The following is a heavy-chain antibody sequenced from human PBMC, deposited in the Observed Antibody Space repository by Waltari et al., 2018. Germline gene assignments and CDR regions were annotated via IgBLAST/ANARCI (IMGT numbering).Heavy chain of an antibody. J-gene: IGHJ6*03. CDR3: ARADPRFYYYYMDV. V-gene: IGHV3-53*02. Sequence: EVQLVETGGGLIQPGGSMRLSCSASGFTVSSHYMTWVRQAPGKGLEWVSVIYSGGSTYYADSVKGRFTISRDNSKNTLYLQMNSLRAEDTAVYYCARADPRFYYYYMDVWGKGTTVTVSS. CDR2: IYSGGST. CDR1: GFTVSSHY. D-gene: IGHD3-16*01.